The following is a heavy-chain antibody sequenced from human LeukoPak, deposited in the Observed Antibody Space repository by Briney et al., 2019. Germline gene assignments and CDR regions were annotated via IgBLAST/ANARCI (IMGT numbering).Heavy chain of an antibody. Sequence: SQTLSLTCAISGDSVSIKSAACKSVRQSPSRGHEWQGRTYYKSKWSSGYAESVKSRLTSSPDTSKIQFSLQLRSGTPGYTAVYYCAMSQAGGTFDYWGQGALVTVPS. CDR2: TYYKSKWSS. CDR1: GDSVSIKSAA. D-gene: IGHD1-26*01. CDR3: AMSQAGGTFDY. V-gene: IGHV6-1*01. J-gene: IGHJ4*02.